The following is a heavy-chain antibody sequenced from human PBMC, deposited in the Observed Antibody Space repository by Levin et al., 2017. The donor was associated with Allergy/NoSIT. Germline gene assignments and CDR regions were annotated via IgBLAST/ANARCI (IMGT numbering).Heavy chain of an antibody. D-gene: IGHD2-21*01. CDR3: LPSILDF. V-gene: IGHV3-7*01. J-gene: IGHJ4*02. Sequence: GGSLRLSCSVSGFTFGDYWMTWVRQAPGKGLEWVANIKPDGSEKFYVDSVKGRFTISRDNAKKSLYLQMNSLRAEDTAVYYCLPSILDFWGQGALVTVSS. CDR2: IKPDGSEK. CDR1: GFTFGDYW.